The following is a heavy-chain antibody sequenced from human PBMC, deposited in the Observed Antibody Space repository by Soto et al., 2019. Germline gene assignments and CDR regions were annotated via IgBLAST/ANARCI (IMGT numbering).Heavy chain of an antibody. V-gene: IGHV1-24*01. CDR1: GYTLTELS. CDR2: FDPEDGET. Sequence: ASVKVSCKVSGYTLTELSMHWVRQAPGKGLEWMGGFDPEDGETIYAQKFQGRVTITEDTSTDTAYMELSSLRSEDTAVYYCATDRCSGGSCYSDYWGQGTLVTVSS. CDR3: ATDRCSGGSCYSDY. D-gene: IGHD2-15*01. J-gene: IGHJ4*02.